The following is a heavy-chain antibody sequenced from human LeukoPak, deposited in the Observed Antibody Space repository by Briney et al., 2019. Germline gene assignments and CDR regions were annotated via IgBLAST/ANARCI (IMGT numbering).Heavy chain of an antibody. V-gene: IGHV3-7*04. CDR2: IKEDGSEK. J-gene: IGHJ4*02. CDR3: ARDDIAAGDY. Sequence: PGGSLRLSCAASGFNFRRYWMSWVRQAPGQGLEWVANIKEDGSEKYYMDSVKGRFTISRDNAKNSVYLQMNSLRAEDTAVYYCARDDIAAGDYWGQGTLVTVSS. D-gene: IGHD6-13*01. CDR1: GFNFRRYW.